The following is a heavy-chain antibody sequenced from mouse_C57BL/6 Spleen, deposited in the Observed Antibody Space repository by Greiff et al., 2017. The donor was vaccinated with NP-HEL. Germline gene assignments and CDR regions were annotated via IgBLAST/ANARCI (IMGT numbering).Heavy chain of an antibody. Sequence: QLQQSGAELVRPGASVKLSCTASGFNIKDDYMHWVKQRPEQGLEWIGWIDPENGDTEYASKFQGKATITADTSSNTAYLQLSSLTSEDTAVYYCTTDSMSYWGQGTLVTVSA. J-gene: IGHJ3*01. D-gene: IGHD2-10*02. CDR3: TTDSMSY. CDR1: GFNIKDDY. CDR2: IDPENGDT. V-gene: IGHV14-4*01.